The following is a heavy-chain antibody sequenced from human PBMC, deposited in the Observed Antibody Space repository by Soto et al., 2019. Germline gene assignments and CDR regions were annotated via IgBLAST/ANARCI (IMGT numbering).Heavy chain of an antibody. D-gene: IGHD3-22*01. J-gene: IGHJ4*02. CDR3: ARDRDYSHTDADVDY. CDR1: GYNFNTYG. CDR2: ISGYNGYT. V-gene: IGHV1-18*01. Sequence: QVQLVQSGAQVRRPGTSVRISCTTSGYNFNTYGIIWVRHAPGQGLDWMGWISGYNGYTKYAQSLEDRVTLSTDTSTRTAFLELRNLRSGDTALYFCARDRDYSHTDADVDYWGQGTQVTVSS.